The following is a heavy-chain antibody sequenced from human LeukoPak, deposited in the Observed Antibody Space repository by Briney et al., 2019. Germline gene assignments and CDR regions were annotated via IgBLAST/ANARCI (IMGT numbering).Heavy chain of an antibody. J-gene: IGHJ4*02. CDR2: ISGDGATT. CDR1: GFTFRNYA. V-gene: IGHV3-23*01. CDR3: AKESPEFDY. Sequence: PGRSLRLSCAASGFTFRNYAMSWVRQAPGKGLEWVSVISGDGATTYYADSVKGRFTISRDSSRNTLYLQMNSLRAEDTALYYCAKESPEFDYWGQGTLVTVSS.